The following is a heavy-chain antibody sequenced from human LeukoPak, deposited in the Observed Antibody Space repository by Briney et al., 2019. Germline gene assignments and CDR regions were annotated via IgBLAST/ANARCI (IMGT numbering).Heavy chain of an antibody. Sequence: PGGSLRLSCAASGFIFSDSAIQWVRQASGKGLEWVGRIRSKTNSYATAYSASVKGRSTFSRDDSKNTAYLQMNSLKIEDTAVYHCTRDRGAYNLYDYWGQGTLVTVSS. D-gene: IGHD1-1*01. CDR2: IRSKTNSYAT. CDR1: GFIFSDSA. J-gene: IGHJ4*02. CDR3: TRDRGAYNLYDY. V-gene: IGHV3-73*01.